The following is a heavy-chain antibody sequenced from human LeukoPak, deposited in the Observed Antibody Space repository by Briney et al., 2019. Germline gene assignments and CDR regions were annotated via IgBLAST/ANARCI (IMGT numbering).Heavy chain of an antibody. CDR2: IWYDGSNK. J-gene: IGHJ4*02. CDR1: GFTFSSYG. V-gene: IGHV3-33*01. Sequence: QSGGSLRLSCAASGFTFSSYGMHWVRQAPGKGLEWVAVIWYDGSNKYYADSVKGRFTISRDNSKNTLYLQMNSLRAEDTAVYYCASDPGGSTTAGYFDYWGQGTLVTVSS. D-gene: IGHD1-1*01. CDR3: ASDPGGSTTAGYFDY.